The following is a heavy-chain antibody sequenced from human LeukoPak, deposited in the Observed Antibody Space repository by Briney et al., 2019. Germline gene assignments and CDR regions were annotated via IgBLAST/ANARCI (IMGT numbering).Heavy chain of an antibody. CDR3: ASGTVVTPRSRWFWFDP. CDR2: IYYSGST. CDR1: GGSISSHY. D-gene: IGHD4-23*01. V-gene: IGHV4-59*11. Sequence: SETLSLTCSVSGGSISSHYWSWMRQPPGKGLEWIGYIYYSGSTNYNPSLKSRVTISVDTSKNQFSLKLSSVTAADTAVYYCASGTVVTPRSRWFWFDPWGQGTLVTVSS. J-gene: IGHJ5*02.